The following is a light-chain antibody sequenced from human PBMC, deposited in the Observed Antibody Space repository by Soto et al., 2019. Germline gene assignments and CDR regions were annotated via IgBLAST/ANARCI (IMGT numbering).Light chain of an antibody. V-gene: IGLV2-14*01. J-gene: IGLJ2*01. CDR3: NSYTSSSTPDV. CDR2: EIS. Sequence: QSALTQPASVSGSPGQSITISCTGTSTDVGGYNYVSWYQQHPGKAPKLMIYEISNRPSGVSNRFSGSKSGNTASLAISGLQAEDEADYYCNSYTSSSTPDVFGAGTKLTVL. CDR1: STDVGGYNY.